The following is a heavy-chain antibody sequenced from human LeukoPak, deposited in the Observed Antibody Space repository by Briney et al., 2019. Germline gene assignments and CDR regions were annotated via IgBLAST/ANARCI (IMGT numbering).Heavy chain of an antibody. J-gene: IGHJ4*02. CDR1: GFTFSSYG. CDR3: AKDLYFDRYYFDY. CDR2: IRYDGSNK. D-gene: IGHD3-9*01. Sequence: GRSLRLSCAASGFTFSSYGMHWVRQAPGKGLEWVAFIRYDGSNKYYADSVKGRFAISRDNSKNTLYLQMNSLRAEDTALYYCAKDLYFDRYYFDYWGQGTLVTVSS. V-gene: IGHV3-30*02.